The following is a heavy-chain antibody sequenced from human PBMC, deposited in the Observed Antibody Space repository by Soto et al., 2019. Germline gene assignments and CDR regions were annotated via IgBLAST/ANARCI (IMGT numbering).Heavy chain of an antibody. D-gene: IGHD6-19*01. V-gene: IGHV3-21*01. CDR1: GFTFSSYS. Sequence: VQLVEYGGGLVKPGGSLRLSCAASGFTFSSYSMNWVRQAPGKGLEWVSSISSSSSYIYYADSVKGRFTISRDNAKNSLYLQMNSLRAEDKAVYDCARDLDRIAVAGTLVGYWGQGTLVTVSS. J-gene: IGHJ4*02. CDR2: ISSSSSYI. CDR3: ARDLDRIAVAGTLVGY.